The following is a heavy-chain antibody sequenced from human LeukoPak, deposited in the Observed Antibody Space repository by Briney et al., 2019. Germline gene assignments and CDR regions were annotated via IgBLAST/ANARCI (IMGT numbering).Heavy chain of an antibody. CDR3: ARDRSWGSGYCYGMDV. Sequence: GGSLRLSCAASGFTFSDYYMSWIRQAPGKGLEWVSYISVSTSYTNYAGSVKGRFTISRDNAKNSLYLQMNSLRAEDTAVYYCARDRSWGSGYCYGMDVWDGGTSVTVSS. J-gene: IGHJ6*04. CDR2: ISVSTSYT. CDR1: GFTFSDYY. D-gene: IGHD2-15*01. V-gene: IGHV3-11*05.